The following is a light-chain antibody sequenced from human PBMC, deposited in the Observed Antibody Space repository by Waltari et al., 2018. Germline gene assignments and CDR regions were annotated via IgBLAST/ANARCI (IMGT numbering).Light chain of an antibody. CDR1: QRISRN. J-gene: IGKJ4*01. CDR2: DAS. CDR3: QQSSERPVT. V-gene: IGKV3-11*01. Sequence: EIVLTQSPATLSLSPGESATLSCRASQRISRNLGWYQQKLGQAPRLLIYDASNRATGIPARFRGSGSGTDFTLTISSLEPEDFAVYYCQQSSERPVTFGGGTKVEIK.